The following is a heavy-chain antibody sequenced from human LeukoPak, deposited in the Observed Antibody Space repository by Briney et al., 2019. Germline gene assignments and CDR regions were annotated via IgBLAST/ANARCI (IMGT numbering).Heavy chain of an antibody. CDR1: GFTFSSFW. CDR2: IKQDGSEK. J-gene: IGHJ6*03. V-gene: IGHV3-7*01. Sequence: PGGSLTRSCAASGFTFSSFWMGWDRPAPGKGLEWVANIKQDGSEKYYVDSVKGRVTISRDNAKNSLYLQMNSLRAEDTAVYYCARTRGVPKYYYYYYYMDVWGKGTTVTVSS. D-gene: IGHD3-10*01. CDR3: ARTRGVPKYYYYYYYMDV.